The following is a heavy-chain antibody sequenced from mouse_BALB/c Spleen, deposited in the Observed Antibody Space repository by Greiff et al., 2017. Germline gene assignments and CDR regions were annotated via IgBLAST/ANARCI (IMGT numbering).Heavy chain of an antibody. Sequence: VQLQQSGPELVKPGASVKMSCKASGYTFTSYVMHWVKQKPGQGLEWIGYINPYNDGTKYNEKFKGKATLASDKSSSTAYMELSSLTSEDSAVYYCARGITKDYYAMDYWGQGTSVTVSS. V-gene: IGHV1-14*01. J-gene: IGHJ4*01. CDR2: INPYNDGT. CDR3: ARGITKDYYAMDY. D-gene: IGHD2-4*01. CDR1: GYTFTSYV.